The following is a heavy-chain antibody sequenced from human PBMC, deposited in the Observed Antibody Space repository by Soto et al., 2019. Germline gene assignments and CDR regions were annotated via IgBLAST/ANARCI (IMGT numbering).Heavy chain of an antibody. CDR1: GFPFGENA. J-gene: IGHJ4*02. CDR3: AKEDTSSGSLDY. CDR2: ISDSGATT. V-gene: IGHV3-23*01. Sequence: PGGSLRLSCAASGFPFGENAMSWVRQAPGKGLEWVSGISDSGATTYYADSVRGRFTISRDNSKNTLYLQMKSLRAEDSASYYCAKEDTSSGSLDYWGQGARGTVSS. D-gene: IGHD6-19*01.